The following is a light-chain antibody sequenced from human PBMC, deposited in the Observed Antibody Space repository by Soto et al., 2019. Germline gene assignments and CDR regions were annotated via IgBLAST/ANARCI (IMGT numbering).Light chain of an antibody. CDR1: SSNIGINT. V-gene: IGLV1-44*01. CDR2: RTN. CDR3: AAWDDSLNGPV. J-gene: IGLJ2*01. Sequence: QPVLTQPPSVSATPGQRVTISCSGGSSNIGINTVNWYQQLPGTAPKLLIYRTNQRPSGVPDRFSGSRSGTSASLAIGGLQSEDEATYHCAAWDDSLNGPVFGGGTKVTVL.